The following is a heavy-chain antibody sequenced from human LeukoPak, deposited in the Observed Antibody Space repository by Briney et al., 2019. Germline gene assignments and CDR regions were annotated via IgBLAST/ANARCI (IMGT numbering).Heavy chain of an antibody. V-gene: IGHV4-39*01. D-gene: IGHD3-3*01. J-gene: IGHJ5*02. CDR3: ARHSGLRSPFDP. CDR2: IYYSGST. CDR1: GASFSGYY. Sequence: SETLSLTCAVYGASFSGYYWGWIRQPPGKGLEWTGSIYYSGSTYYNPSLKSRVTISVDTSKNQFSLRMSSVTATDTAVYYCARHSGLRSPFDPWGQGALVTVSS.